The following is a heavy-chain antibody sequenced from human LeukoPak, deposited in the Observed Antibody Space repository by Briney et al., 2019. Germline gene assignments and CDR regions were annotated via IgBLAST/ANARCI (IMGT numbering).Heavy chain of an antibody. V-gene: IGHV3-74*01. Sequence: GGSLRLSCAASGFTFSSSWMHWVRQAPGKGLVWVSRIASDGSDTRYADSVKGRFTISRDNANDTLYLQMNSLRAEVTAVYYCVRGTQIFDFWGQGTLVTVSS. CDR3: VRGTQIFDF. CDR1: GFTFSSSW. J-gene: IGHJ4*02. CDR2: IASDGSDT. D-gene: IGHD2-2*01.